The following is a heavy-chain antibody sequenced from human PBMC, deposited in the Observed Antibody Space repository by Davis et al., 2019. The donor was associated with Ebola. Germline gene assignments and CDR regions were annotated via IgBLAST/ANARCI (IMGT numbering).Heavy chain of an antibody. Sequence: GESLKISCAASGFTFSSYAMSWVRQAPGKGLEWVSAISGSGGSTYYADSVKGRFTISRDNAKNSLYLQMNSLRAEDTAVYYCARDHGATVTTYAFDIWGQGTMVTVSS. V-gene: IGHV3-23*01. J-gene: IGHJ3*02. CDR3: ARDHGATVTTYAFDI. D-gene: IGHD4-17*01. CDR2: ISGSGGST. CDR1: GFTFSSYA.